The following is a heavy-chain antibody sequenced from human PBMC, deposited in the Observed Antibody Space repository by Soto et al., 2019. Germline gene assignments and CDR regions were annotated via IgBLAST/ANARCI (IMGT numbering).Heavy chain of an antibody. CDR3: AREIDYAYDFWSGYLLYYYYMDV. CDR1: GFTFTSSA. CDR2: IVVGSGNT. Sequence: ASVKVSCKASGFTFTSSAVQWVRQARGQRLEWIGWIVVGSGNTNYAQKFQERVTITRDMSTSTAYMELSSLRSEDMAVYYCAREIDYAYDFWSGYLLYYYYMDVWGKGTTVTVSS. J-gene: IGHJ6*03. V-gene: IGHV1-58*01. D-gene: IGHD3-3*01.